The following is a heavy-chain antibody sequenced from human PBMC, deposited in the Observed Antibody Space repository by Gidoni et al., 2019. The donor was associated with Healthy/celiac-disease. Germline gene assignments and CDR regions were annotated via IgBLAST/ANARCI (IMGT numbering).Heavy chain of an antibody. CDR3: ERALLGYFDY. J-gene: IGHJ4*02. CDR1: GFTFSSYE. CDR2: ISSSGSTI. Sequence: EVQLVESGGGLVQPGGSLRLSCAASGFTFSSYEMNWVRQAPGKGLEWVSYISSSGSTIYYADSVKGRFTISRDNAKNSLYLQMNSLRAEDTAVYYCERALLGYFDYWGQGTLVTVSS. D-gene: IGHD1-26*01. V-gene: IGHV3-48*03.